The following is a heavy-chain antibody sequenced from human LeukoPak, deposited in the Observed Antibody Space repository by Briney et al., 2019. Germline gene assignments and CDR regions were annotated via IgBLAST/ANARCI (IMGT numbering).Heavy chain of an antibody. D-gene: IGHD3-3*01. CDR3: ARIPSFDFWSGSLFYYFDY. Sequence: GDSLKISCRAFGYSFTTYWIGWVRQMPGKGLECMGIIYPGDSDVRYSPSFQGQVTISADKSISTAYLQWSSLKASDTAMYYCARIPSFDFWSGSLFYYFDYWGQGTLVTVSS. CDR1: GYSFTTYW. V-gene: IGHV5-51*01. CDR2: IYPGDSDV. J-gene: IGHJ4*02.